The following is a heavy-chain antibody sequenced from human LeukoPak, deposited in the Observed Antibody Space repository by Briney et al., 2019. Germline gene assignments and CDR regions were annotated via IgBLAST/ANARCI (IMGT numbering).Heavy chain of an antibody. Sequence: SETLSLTCTVSSGSISSGVYYWSWIRQYPGEGLEWIGYIHYSGATYSNPSLESRVTISVDTSKNQFSLNLSSMTAADTAVYYCARSHDSSGFPFDYWGQGTPVTVSS. V-gene: IGHV4-31*03. J-gene: IGHJ4*02. CDR2: IHYSGAT. CDR1: SGSISSGVYY. CDR3: ARSHDSSGFPFDY. D-gene: IGHD3-22*01.